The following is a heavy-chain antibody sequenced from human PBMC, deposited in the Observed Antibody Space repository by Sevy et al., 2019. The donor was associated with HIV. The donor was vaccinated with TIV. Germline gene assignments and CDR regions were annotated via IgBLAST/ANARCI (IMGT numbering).Heavy chain of an antibody. D-gene: IGHD2-15*01. J-gene: IGHJ4*02. Sequence: GGSLRVSCAASGFTFSSYWMSWVRQAPGKGLEWVANIKQDGSEKYYVDSVKGRFTISRDNAKNSLYLQMNSLRAEDTAVYYCARDLPYCSGGSCATDPFDYRGQGTLVTVSS. CDR3: ARDLPYCSGGSCATDPFDY. CDR1: GFTFSSYW. CDR2: IKQDGSEK. V-gene: IGHV3-7*03.